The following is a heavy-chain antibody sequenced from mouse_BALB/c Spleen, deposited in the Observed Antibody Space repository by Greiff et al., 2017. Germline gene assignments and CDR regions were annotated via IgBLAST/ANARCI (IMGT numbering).Heavy chain of an antibody. CDR3: ARSGNDYDGFAY. J-gene: IGHJ3*01. V-gene: IGHV1S137*01. CDR2: ISTYYGDA. Sequence: QVQLQQSGAELVRPGVSVKISCKGSGYTFTDYAMHWVKQSHAKSLEWIGVISTYYGDASYNQKFKGKATMTVDKSSSTAYMELARLTSEDSAIYYCARSGNDYDGFAYWGQGTLVTVSA. D-gene: IGHD2-4*01. CDR1: GYTFTDYA.